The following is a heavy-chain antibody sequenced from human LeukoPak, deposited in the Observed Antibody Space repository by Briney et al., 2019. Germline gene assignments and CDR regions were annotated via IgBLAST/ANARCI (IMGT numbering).Heavy chain of an antibody. CDR2: IIPILGIA. J-gene: IGHJ4*02. D-gene: IGHD4-17*01. V-gene: IGHV1-69*04. CDR1: GGTFSSYA. Sequence: SVKVSCKASGGTFSSYAISWVRQAPGQGLEWMGRIIPILGIANYAQKFQGRVTITAGKSTSTAYMELSSLRSEDTAVYYCARAGMTTVTPFLDYWGQGTLVTVSS. CDR3: ARAGMTTVTPFLDY.